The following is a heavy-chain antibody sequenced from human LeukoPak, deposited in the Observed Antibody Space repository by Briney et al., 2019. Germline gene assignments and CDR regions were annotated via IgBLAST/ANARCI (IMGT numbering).Heavy chain of an antibody. CDR2: IYYSGST. J-gene: IGHJ4*02. Sequence: PSETLSLTCTVSGGSISSYYWSWIRQPPGKGLEWIGYIYYSGSTHYSPSLKSRVTISVDTSKNQFSLKLSSVTAGDTAVYYCARADYYGSGSYLQNFDYWGQGTLVTVSS. CDR3: ARADYYGSGSYLQNFDY. D-gene: IGHD3-10*01. V-gene: IGHV4-59*01. CDR1: GGSISSYY.